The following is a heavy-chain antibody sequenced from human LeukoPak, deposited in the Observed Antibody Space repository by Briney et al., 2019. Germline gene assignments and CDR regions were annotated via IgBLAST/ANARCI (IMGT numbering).Heavy chain of an antibody. CDR2: ISSTTVI. J-gene: IGHJ4*02. V-gene: IGHV3-48*04. D-gene: IGHD4-11*01. CDR1: GFRFSCYN. CDR3: AREGDGSNSGFAY. Sequence: GGSLRLSCAVSGFRFSCYNVNWVLQAPGKGLEWIAYISSTTVIYYADSVEGRFTVSRDNAHDSLYLQMSSLTLDDTAVYFCAREGDGSNSGFAYWGQGNLVTVSS.